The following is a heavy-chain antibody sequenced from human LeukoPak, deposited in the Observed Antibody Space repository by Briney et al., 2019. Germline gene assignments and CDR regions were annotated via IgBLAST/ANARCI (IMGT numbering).Heavy chain of an antibody. V-gene: IGHV3-13*05. CDR3: ARTKFPSGVNMVFDM. Sequence: GESLRLSCAASGFTFTNNDMLWVRPLTERRLEWVSGIGTAGDPFYPGSVKGRFTISRDNSKNTLFLQMSSLRAEDTALYYCARTKFPSGVNMVFDMWGRGTLVTVSA. J-gene: IGHJ3*02. CDR1: GFTFTNND. CDR2: IGTAGDP. D-gene: IGHD1/OR15-1a*01.